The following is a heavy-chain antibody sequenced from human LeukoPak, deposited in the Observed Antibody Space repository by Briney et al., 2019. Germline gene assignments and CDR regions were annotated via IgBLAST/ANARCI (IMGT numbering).Heavy chain of an antibody. CDR2: INPNSGGT. V-gene: IGHV1-2*02. Sequence: ASVKVSCKASGYTFTGYYMHWVRQAPGQGLEWMGWINPNSGGTNYAQKFQGRVTMTRDTSISTAYMELSRLRSDDTAVYYCAREYDGYSSAYYFDYWGQGALVTVSS. D-gene: IGHD5-18*01. CDR3: AREYDGYSSAYYFDY. CDR1: GYTFTGYY. J-gene: IGHJ4*02.